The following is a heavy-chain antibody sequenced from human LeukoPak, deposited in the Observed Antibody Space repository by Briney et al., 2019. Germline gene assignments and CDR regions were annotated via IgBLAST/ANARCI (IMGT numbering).Heavy chain of an antibody. V-gene: IGHV4-30-2*01. CDR3: ARARLSGWAFDY. Sequence: TLSLTCAVSGGSISSGGYSWSWIRQPPGKGLEWIGYIYHSGSTYYNPSLKSRVTISVDRSKNQFSLKLSSVTAADTAVYYCARARLSGWAFDYWGQGTLVTVSS. CDR1: GGSISSGGYS. D-gene: IGHD6-19*01. J-gene: IGHJ4*02. CDR2: IYHSGST.